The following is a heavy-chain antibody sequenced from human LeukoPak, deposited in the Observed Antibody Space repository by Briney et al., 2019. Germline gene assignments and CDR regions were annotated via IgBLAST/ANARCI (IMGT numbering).Heavy chain of an antibody. V-gene: IGHV3-23*01. CDR3: AKSGNIVATRGGVDY. CDR2: ISETGRST. J-gene: IGHJ4*02. CDR1: GFTFSTFA. D-gene: IGHD5-12*01. Sequence: PGGSLRLSCVASGFTFSTFAMNWVRQAPGKGLEWVSTISETGRSTYYADSVKGQFTISRDNSKNTLYLQMNSLRAEDTAVYYCAKSGNIVATRGGVDYWGQGTLVTVSS.